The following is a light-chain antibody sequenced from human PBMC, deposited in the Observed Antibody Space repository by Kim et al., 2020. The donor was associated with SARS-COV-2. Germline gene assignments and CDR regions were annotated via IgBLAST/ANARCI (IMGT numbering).Light chain of an antibody. J-gene: IGKJ4*01. CDR1: QSISRS. CDR2: GAA. Sequence: TPSMDPGESVTLACRASQSISRSLAWYQQKPGEAPRLLIYGAASRPADVPGLFSGSGSGTQFTLTSSSLKSDDFAVYYCQQSITVGGGTTVDIK. CDR3: QQSIT. V-gene: IGKV3-15*01.